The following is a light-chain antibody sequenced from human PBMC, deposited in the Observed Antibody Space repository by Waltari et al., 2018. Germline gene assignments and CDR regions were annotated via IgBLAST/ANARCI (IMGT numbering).Light chain of an antibody. CDR3: MQALQTPFT. V-gene: IGKV2-28*01. CDR2: LGS. CDR1: QSLLHSNGYNY. Sequence: DIVMTQSPLSLPVTPGEPASISCRSSQSLLHSNGYNYLDWYLQKPGQSPQLLIYLGSNRASGVPDRFSGSGSGTEFTLKISRVEAEDVGVYYYMQALQTPFTFGPGTKVDIK. J-gene: IGKJ3*01.